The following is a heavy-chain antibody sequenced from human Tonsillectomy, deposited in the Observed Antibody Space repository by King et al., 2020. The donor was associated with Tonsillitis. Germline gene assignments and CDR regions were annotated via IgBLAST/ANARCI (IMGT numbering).Heavy chain of an antibody. CDR1: GGSISSGGYS. J-gene: IGHJ3*02. Sequence: VQLQESGPGLVKPSQTLSLTCAVSGGSISSGGYSWSWIRQPPGKGLEWIGYIYYSGSTYYNPSLQSRVTISVDTSKNQFSLKLSSVTAADTAVYYCARVRYYYDSSGYRPDAFDIWGQGTMVTVSS. CDR3: ARVRYYYDSSGYRPDAFDI. V-gene: IGHV4-30-4*07. D-gene: IGHD3-22*01. CDR2: IYYSGST.